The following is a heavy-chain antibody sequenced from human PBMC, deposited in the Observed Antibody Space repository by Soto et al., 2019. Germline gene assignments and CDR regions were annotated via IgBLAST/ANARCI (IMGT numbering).Heavy chain of an antibody. Sequence: ASVKVSCKASGYTFTSYGISWVRKDPGQGLEWMGWISAYNGNTNYAQKLQGRVTMTTDTSTSTAYMELRSLRSDDTAVYYCARATKDFWSGQNWFDPWGQGTLVTVSS. D-gene: IGHD3-3*01. CDR1: GYTFTSYG. CDR3: ARATKDFWSGQNWFDP. V-gene: IGHV1-18*01. CDR2: ISAYNGNT. J-gene: IGHJ5*02.